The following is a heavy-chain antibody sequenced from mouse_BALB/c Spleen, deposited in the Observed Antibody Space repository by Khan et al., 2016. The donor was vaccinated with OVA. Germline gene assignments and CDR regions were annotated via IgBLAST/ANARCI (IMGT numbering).Heavy chain of an antibody. D-gene: IGHD2-13*01. Sequence: QVQLQQPGAELANPGASVKMSCKSSGYTFSVYWIYWLKQRPGQGLEWIGYINPSSGYSDYNKRFKDKATLTADKSSTTAYMQLSSLTSEDSGVYFCARRSFYGDLWYFDVWGAGTTVTVS. CDR2: INPSSGYS. CDR3: ARRSFYGDLWYFDV. CDR1: GYTFSVYW. J-gene: IGHJ1*01. V-gene: IGHV1-7*01.